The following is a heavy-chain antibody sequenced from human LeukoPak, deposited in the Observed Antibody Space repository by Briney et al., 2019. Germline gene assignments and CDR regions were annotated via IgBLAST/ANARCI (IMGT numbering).Heavy chain of an antibody. D-gene: IGHD3-9*01. V-gene: IGHV3-11*04. CDR1: GFTFSDYY. J-gene: IGHJ4*02. Sequence: PGGSLRLSCAASGFTFSDYYMSWIRQAPGKGLEWVSYISSSSSTIYYADSVKGRFTISRDNAKNSLYLQMNSLRAEDTAVYYCARDLSRYFDWSFDYWGQGTLVTVSS. CDR2: ISSSSSTI. CDR3: ARDLSRYFDWSFDY.